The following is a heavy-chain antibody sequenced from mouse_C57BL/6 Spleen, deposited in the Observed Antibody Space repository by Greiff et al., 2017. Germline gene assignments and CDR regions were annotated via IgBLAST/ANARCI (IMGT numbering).Heavy chain of an antibody. J-gene: IGHJ2*01. D-gene: IGHD4-1*01. Sequence: EVQVVESGGDLVRPGGSLKLSCAASGFTFSSYGMSWVRQTPDKRLEWVATISSGGSCTYYPDSVKGLFTISRDNAKNTLYLQMISLKSEDTAVYYFARRRDWEGYYFDYWGQGTTLTVSS. CDR2: ISSGGSCT. CDR3: ARRRDWEGYYFDY. V-gene: IGHV5-6*01. CDR1: GFTFSSYG.